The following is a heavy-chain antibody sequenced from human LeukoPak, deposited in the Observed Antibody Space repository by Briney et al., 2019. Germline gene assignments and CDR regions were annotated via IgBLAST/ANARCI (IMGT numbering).Heavy chain of an antibody. V-gene: IGHV3-74*01. CDR2: INSDGSST. D-gene: IGHD4-17*01. CDR3: ARATTVTTVDY. J-gene: IGHJ4*02. Sequence: PGGSLRLSCAASGFTFSSYWMHWVRQAPGKGLVWVSRINSDGSSTYYADSVKGRFTISRDNSKNTLYLQMNSLRAEDTAVYYCARATTVTTVDYWGQGTLVTASS. CDR1: GFTFSSYW.